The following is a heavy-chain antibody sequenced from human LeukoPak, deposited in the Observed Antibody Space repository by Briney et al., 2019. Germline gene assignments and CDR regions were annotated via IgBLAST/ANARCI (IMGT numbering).Heavy chain of an antibody. V-gene: IGHV3-21*01. CDR1: GFTFSSYS. Sequence: PGGSLRLSCAASGFTFSSYSMNWVRQAPGKGLDWVSSISSSSSYIYYADSVKGRFTISRDNAKNSLYLQMNSLRAEDTAVYYCARDQNDILAFDIWGQGTMVTVSS. D-gene: IGHD3-9*01. CDR2: ISSSSSYI. CDR3: ARDQNDILAFDI. J-gene: IGHJ3*02.